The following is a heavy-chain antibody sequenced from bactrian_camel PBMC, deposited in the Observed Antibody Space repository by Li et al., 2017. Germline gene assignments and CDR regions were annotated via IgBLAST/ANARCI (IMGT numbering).Heavy chain of an antibody. Sequence: SLRLSCVGSGFTARSYSMSWIRQAPGKGLEWVSVISCNGGITSYSDSVKGRFIISRDNAKNTLYLQLNSLKTEDTAMYYCAADDFNLQLARHYKYWGQGTQVTVS. D-gene: IGHD2*01. CDR2: ISCNGGIT. CDR1: GFTARSYS. V-gene: IGHV3S28*01. J-gene: IGHJ4*01. CDR3: AADDFNLQLARHYKY.